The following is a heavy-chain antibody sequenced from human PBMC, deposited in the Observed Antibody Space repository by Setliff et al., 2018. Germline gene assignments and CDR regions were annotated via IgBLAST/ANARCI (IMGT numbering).Heavy chain of an antibody. V-gene: IGHV4-30-2*01. CDR2: IYHSGST. CDR1: GGSISSGGYS. CDR3: ATTRDSGVWYWAFDI. Sequence: SETLSLTCAVSGGSISSGGYSWSWIRQPPGKGLEWIGYIYHSGSTYYNPSLKSRVTISVDRSKNQFSLKLSSVTAADTAVYYCATTRDSGVWYWAFDIWGQGTMVTVSS. D-gene: IGHD6-19*01. J-gene: IGHJ3*02.